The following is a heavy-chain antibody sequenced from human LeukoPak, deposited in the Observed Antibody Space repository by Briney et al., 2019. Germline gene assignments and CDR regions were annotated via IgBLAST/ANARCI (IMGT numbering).Heavy chain of an antibody. D-gene: IGHD5-18*01. J-gene: IGHJ6*02. Sequence: PSETLSLTCAVYGGSFSGYYWSWIRQPPGKGLEWIGEINHSGSTNYNPSLKSRVTISVDTSKNQFSLKLSSVTAADTAVYYCARLGTGSYGYPSGMDVWGQGTTVTVSS. V-gene: IGHV4-34*01. CDR3: ARLGTGSYGYPSGMDV. CDR1: GGSFSGYY. CDR2: INHSGST.